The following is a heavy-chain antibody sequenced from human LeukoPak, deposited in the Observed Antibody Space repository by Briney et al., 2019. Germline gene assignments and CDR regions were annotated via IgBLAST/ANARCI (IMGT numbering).Heavy chain of an antibody. CDR2: IYYSGST. CDR3: ARPDSSSWSWFDP. Sequence: SETLSLTCTVSGGSISSSSYYWGWIRQPPGKGLEWIGSIYYSGSTYYNPSLKSRVTISVDTSKNQFSLKLSSVTAADTAVYYCARPDSSSWSWFDPWGQGTLVTVSS. J-gene: IGHJ5*02. CDR1: GGSISSSSYY. D-gene: IGHD6-13*01. V-gene: IGHV4-39*01.